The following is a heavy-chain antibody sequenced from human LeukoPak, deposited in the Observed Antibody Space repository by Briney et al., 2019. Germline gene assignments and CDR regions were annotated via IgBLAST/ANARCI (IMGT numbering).Heavy chain of an antibody. V-gene: IGHV3-21*01. Sequence: ETLSLTCAVYGGSFSGYYWSWIRQPPGKGLEWVSSISSSSSYIYYSDSVKGRFTISRDDAKNSLYLQMNSLRAEDTAVYYCARGLGSYAYSDAFDVWGQGTMVTVSS. CDR3: ARGLGSYAYSDAFDV. D-gene: IGHD5-18*01. CDR1: GGSFSGYY. CDR2: ISSSSSYI. J-gene: IGHJ3*01.